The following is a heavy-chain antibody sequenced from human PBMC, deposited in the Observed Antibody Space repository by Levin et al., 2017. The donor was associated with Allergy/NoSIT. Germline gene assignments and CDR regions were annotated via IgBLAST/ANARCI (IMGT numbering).Heavy chain of an antibody. CDR1: GFTFSSYA. CDR2: ISGSGGST. CDR3: AKDNAPKYDYYYYGMDV. J-gene: IGHJ6*02. Sequence: GGSLRLSCAASGFTFSSYAMSWVRQAPGKGLEWVSAISGSGGSTYYADSVKGRFTISRDNSKNTLYLQMNSLRAEDTAVYYCAKDNAPKYDYYYYGMDVWGQGTTVTVSS. V-gene: IGHV3-23*01.